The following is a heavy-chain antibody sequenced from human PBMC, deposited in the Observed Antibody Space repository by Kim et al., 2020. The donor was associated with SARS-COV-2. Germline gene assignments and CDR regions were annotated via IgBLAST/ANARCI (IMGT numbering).Heavy chain of an antibody. CDR3: APAWGWVFHS. J-gene: IGHJ4*02. Sequence: GGSLRLSCAASGFTFGTYSMCWVRQAPGKGLEWVSAISADGDSTYYADSVKGRFSISRDNSKNTLYLQMYSLRAEDTALYYCAPAWGWVFHSWGQGTLVTVSS. CDR1: GFTFGTYS. D-gene: IGHD6-19*01. V-gene: IGHV3-23*01. CDR2: ISADGDST.